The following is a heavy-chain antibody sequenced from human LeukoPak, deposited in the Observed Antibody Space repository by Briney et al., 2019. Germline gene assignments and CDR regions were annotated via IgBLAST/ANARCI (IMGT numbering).Heavy chain of an antibody. CDR1: GFTFSSYW. CDR3: ASGSGSGYYYFVY. J-gene: IGHJ4*02. CDR2: INWNGGST. Sequence: GGSLRLSCAASGFTFSSYWMHWVRQAPGKGLEWVSGINWNGGSTGYADSVKGRFTISRDNAKNSLYLQMNSLRAEDTALYYCASGSGSGYYYFVYWGQGTLVTVSS. V-gene: IGHV3-20*04. D-gene: IGHD3-22*01.